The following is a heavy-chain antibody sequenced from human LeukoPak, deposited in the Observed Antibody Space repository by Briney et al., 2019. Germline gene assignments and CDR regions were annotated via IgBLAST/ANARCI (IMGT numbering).Heavy chain of an antibody. CDR2: ISPYNGNT. Sequence: GASVKVSCKASGYTFISYGISWVRQAAGQGLECMGWISPYNGNTKYVQKFQGRVTMTTDTSTSTAYMEVRSLRSDDTAVYYCAREESIGSYQFLNEHWGQGTLVTVSS. CDR1: GYTFISYG. D-gene: IGHD1-26*01. CDR3: AREESIGSYQFLNEH. V-gene: IGHV1-18*01. J-gene: IGHJ4*02.